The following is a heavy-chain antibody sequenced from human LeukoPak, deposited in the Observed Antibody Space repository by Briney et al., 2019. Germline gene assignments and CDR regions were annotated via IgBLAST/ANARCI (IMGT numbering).Heavy chain of an antibody. Sequence: GGSLRLSCAASGFTFSSYSMHWVRQAPGKGLEWVAFIRYDGSNKYYADSVKGRFTISRDNSKNTLYLQMNSLRAEDTAVYYCARVQIDSSSSEYYYYYYMDVWGKGTTVTVSS. J-gene: IGHJ6*03. D-gene: IGHD6-6*01. CDR1: GFTFSSYS. V-gene: IGHV3-30*02. CDR3: ARVQIDSSSSEYYYYYYMDV. CDR2: IRYDGSNK.